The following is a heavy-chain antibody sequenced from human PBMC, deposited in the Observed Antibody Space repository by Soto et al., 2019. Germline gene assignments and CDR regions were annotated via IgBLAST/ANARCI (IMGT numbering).Heavy chain of an antibody. CDR1: GYTFTSYA. V-gene: IGHV1-3*01. Sequence: QVQLVQSGAEVKKPGASVKVSCKASGYTFTSYAMQWVRQAPGQRLEWMGWINAGNGNTKYSQKFQGRVTITRDTSASTAYMKLSSLRSEDTAVYYCARDLGVGAASDYWGQGTLVTVSS. CDR3: ARDLGVGAASDY. CDR2: INAGNGNT. J-gene: IGHJ4*02. D-gene: IGHD1-26*01.